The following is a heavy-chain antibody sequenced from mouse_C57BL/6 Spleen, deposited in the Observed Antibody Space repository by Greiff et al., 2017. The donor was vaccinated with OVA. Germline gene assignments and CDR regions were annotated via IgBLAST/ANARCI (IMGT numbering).Heavy chain of an antibody. J-gene: IGHJ4*01. CDR1: GYTFTNYW. CDR3: ARKTAQAMVMDY. D-gene: IGHD3-2*02. Sequence: QVQLKQSGAELVRPGTSVKMSCKASGYTFTNYWIGWAKQRPGHGLEWIGDIYPGGGYTNYNEKFKGKATLTADKSSSTAYMQFSSLTSEDSAIYYCARKTAQAMVMDYWGQGTSVTVSS. V-gene: IGHV1-63*01. CDR2: IYPGGGYT.